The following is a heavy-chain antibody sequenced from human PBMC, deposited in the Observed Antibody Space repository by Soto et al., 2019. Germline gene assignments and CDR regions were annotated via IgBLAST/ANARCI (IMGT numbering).Heavy chain of an antibody. CDR2: ISYDGINK. V-gene: IGHV3-30-3*01. CDR1: GFTFSSYS. J-gene: IGHJ3*02. CDR3: AREDIVATSDAFDI. Sequence: PGGSLRLSGAASGFTFSSYSMHWVRQAPGKGLEWVAVISYDGINKYYADSVKGRFTISRDNSKNTLYLQMNSLRAEDKAVYYCAREDIVATSDAFDIFGQGTMVTFSS. D-gene: IGHD5-12*01.